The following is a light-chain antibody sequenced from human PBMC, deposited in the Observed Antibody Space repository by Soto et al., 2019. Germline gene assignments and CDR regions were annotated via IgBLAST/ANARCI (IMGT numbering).Light chain of an antibody. CDR1: QDISNY. V-gene: IGKV1-33*01. CDR3: QHYNSYSEA. Sequence: DIPTTQSPSSLSASVGDRVTITCQASQDISNYLNWYQQKPGKAPKLLIYDASNLEAGVPSRFSGSGSGTDFTFTISSLQPDDFATYYCQHYNSYSEAFGQGTKVDIK. J-gene: IGKJ1*01. CDR2: DAS.